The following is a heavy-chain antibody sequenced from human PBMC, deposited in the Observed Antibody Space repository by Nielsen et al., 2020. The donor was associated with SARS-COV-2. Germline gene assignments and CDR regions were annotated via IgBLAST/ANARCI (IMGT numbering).Heavy chain of an antibody. J-gene: IGHJ4*02. D-gene: IGHD3-22*01. CDR1: GGSISSYY. Sequence: GSLRLSSTVSGGSISSYYWSWIRQPPGKGLEWIGYIYYSGSTNYNPSLKSRVTISVDTSKNQFSLKLSSVTAVDTAVYYCARTHDYYDSSRLDYWGQGTLVTVSS. V-gene: IGHV4-59*12. CDR2: IYYSGST. CDR3: ARTHDYYDSSRLDY.